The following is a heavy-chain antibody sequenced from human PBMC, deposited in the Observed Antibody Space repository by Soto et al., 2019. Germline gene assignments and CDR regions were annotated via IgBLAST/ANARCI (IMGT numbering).Heavy chain of an antibody. Sequence: TLSLTCTVSGGSISSGGYYWSWIRQHPGKGLEWIGYIYYSGSTYYNPSLKSRVTISVDTSKNQFSLKLSSVTAADTAVYYCARVSWATYYDFWSGYYPTTAYYYYYMDAWGKGTTVTVS. V-gene: IGHV4-31*03. CDR1: GGSISSGGYY. CDR3: ARVSWATYYDFWSGYYPTTAYYYYYMDA. D-gene: IGHD3-3*01. J-gene: IGHJ6*03. CDR2: IYYSGST.